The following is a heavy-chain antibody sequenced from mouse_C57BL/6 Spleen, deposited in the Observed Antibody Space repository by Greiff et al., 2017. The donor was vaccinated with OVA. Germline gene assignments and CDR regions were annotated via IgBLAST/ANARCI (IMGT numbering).Heavy chain of an antibody. CDR1: GFTFSDYG. V-gene: IGHV5-17*01. J-gene: IGHJ4*01. CDR3: ARPGDGYDRDYAMDY. Sequence: DVKLVESGGGLVKPGGSLKLSCAASGFTFSDYGMHWVRQAPEKGLEWVAYISSGSSTIYYADTVKGRFTISRDNAKNTLFLQMTSLRSEDTAMYYGARPGDGYDRDYAMDYWGQGTSVTVSA. CDR2: ISSGSSTI. D-gene: IGHD2-2*01.